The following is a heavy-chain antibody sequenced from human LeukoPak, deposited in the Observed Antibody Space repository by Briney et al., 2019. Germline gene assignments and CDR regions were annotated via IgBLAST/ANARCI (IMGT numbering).Heavy chain of an antibody. CDR1: GGSISSYY. CDR2: IYYSGST. D-gene: IGHD2-15*01. CDR3: ASQGSGGSYSQIDY. J-gene: IGHJ4*02. Sequence: SETLSLTCTVSGGSISSYYWSWIRQPPGKGLEWIGYIYYSGSTNYNPSLKSRVTISVDTSKNQFSLKLSSMTAADTAVYYCASQGSGGSYSQIDYWGQGTLVTVSS. V-gene: IGHV4-59*01.